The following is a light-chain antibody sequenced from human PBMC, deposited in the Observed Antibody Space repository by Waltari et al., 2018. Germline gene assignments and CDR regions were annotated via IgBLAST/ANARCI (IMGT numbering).Light chain of an antibody. V-gene: IGKV3-20*01. Sequence: EIVLTQSPGTLSLSPGERATLACRASQSVSGFLAWYQQKPGQAPRLLIYHASNRATGIPDRFSGSGSRTDFSLTISRLEPEDFAVYYCQNHEKLPATFGQGTKVEIK. CDR2: HAS. CDR3: QNHEKLPAT. CDR1: QSVSGF. J-gene: IGKJ1*01.